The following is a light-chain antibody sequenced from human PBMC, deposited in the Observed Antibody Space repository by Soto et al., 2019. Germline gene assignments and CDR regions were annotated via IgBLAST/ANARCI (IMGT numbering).Light chain of an antibody. J-gene: IGKJ4*01. CDR3: QRYNNWPIT. CDR2: GAS. CDR1: QSVSST. Sequence: EIVMTQSPATLSVSPGERATLSCRASQSVSSTLAWYQQKPVQAPRLLIYGASTRTTGIAARFSGCGCWTELTLTISSLLYEDFAVYYCQRYNNWPITFGGGTKVEIK. V-gene: IGKV3-15*01.